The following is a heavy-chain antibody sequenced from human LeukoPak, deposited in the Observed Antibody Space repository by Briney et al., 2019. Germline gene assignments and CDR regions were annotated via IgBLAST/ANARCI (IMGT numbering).Heavy chain of an antibody. Sequence: SETLSLTCTVSGGSISSYYWSWIRQSPGKGLEWIGYIYYSGSTNYNPSLKSRVTISVDTSKNQFSLKLSSVTAADTAVYYCARDSGVGFSYYYYYGMDVWGQGTTVTVSS. CDR3: ARDSGVGFSYYYYYGMDV. J-gene: IGHJ6*02. CDR2: IYYSGST. V-gene: IGHV4-59*01. CDR1: GGSISSYY. D-gene: IGHD2-15*01.